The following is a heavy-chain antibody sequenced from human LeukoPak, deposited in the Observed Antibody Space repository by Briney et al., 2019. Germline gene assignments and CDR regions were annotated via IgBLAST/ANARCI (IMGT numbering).Heavy chain of an antibody. CDR3: ATVNRRGSSSWYGGMDV. CDR1: VYTLTELS. J-gene: IGHJ6*04. Sequence: ASVKVSCKVSVYTLTELSMHWVRQAPGKGLEWMGGFDPEDGETIYAQKFQGRVTMTEDTSTDTAYMELSSLRSEDTAVYYCATVNRRGSSSWYGGMDVWGKGTTVTVSS. D-gene: IGHD6-13*01. CDR2: FDPEDGET. V-gene: IGHV1-24*01.